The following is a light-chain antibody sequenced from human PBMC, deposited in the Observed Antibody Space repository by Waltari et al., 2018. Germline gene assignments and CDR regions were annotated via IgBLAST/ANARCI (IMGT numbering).Light chain of an antibody. CDR3: QQYDISPLT. CDR1: QTVRTTY. V-gene: IGKV3-20*01. Sequence: IVLTQSPGTLSLSQGERATISCRASQTVRTTYLAWYHQKPGQAPTLLIYGASSRATGIPDRFSGSGSGTDFSLTISSLEPEDFAVYYCQQYDISPLTFGGGTKVEIK. J-gene: IGKJ4*01. CDR2: GAS.